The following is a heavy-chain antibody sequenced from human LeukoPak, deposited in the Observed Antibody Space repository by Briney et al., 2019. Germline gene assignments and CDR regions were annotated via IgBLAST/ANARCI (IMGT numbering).Heavy chain of an antibody. D-gene: IGHD5-12*01. Sequence: GSLRLSCAASGFTFSSYWMSWVRQAPGKGLEWVANIKQDGSEKYYVDSVKGRFTISRDNAKNSLYLQMNSLRAEDTAVYYCARDQVSGYDLYYYYYYMDVWGKGTTVTISS. J-gene: IGHJ6*03. CDR2: IKQDGSEK. V-gene: IGHV3-7*01. CDR1: GFTFSSYW. CDR3: ARDQVSGYDLYYYYYYMDV.